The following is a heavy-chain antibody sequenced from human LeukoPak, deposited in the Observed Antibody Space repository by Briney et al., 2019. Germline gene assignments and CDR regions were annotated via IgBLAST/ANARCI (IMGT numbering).Heavy chain of an antibody. Sequence: SETLSLTCTVSGGSISSSSYYWGWIRQPPGKGLEWIGSIYYSGSTYYNPSLKSRVTISVDTSKNQFSLKLSSVTAADTAVYYCARAGSRGGRLYFDYWGQGTLVTVSS. CDR1: GGSISSSSYY. D-gene: IGHD1-1*01. CDR2: IYYSGST. J-gene: IGHJ4*02. V-gene: IGHV4-39*07. CDR3: ARAGSRGGRLYFDY.